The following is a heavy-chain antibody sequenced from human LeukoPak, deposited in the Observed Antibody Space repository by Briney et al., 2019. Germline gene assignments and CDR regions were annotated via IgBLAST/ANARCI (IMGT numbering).Heavy chain of an antibody. D-gene: IGHD6-19*01. Sequence: SETLSLTCAVYGGSLSGYYWSWIRQPPGKGLEWIGEINHSGSTNYNPSLKSRVTISVDTSKNQFSLKLSSVTAADTAVYYCASGIAVAGTVVYWGQGTLVTVSS. CDR3: ASGIAVAGTVVY. CDR2: INHSGST. CDR1: GGSLSGYY. V-gene: IGHV4-34*01. J-gene: IGHJ4*02.